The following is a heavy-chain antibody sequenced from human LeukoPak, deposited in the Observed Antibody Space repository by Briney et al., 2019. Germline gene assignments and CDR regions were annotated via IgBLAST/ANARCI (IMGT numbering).Heavy chain of an antibody. CDR3: ARGSGYYYTTRFDY. D-gene: IGHD3-22*01. Sequence: SETLSLTCAVSGGSISSGGYSWSWIRQPPGKGLEWIGYIYHSGSTYYNPSLKSRVTISVDRSKNQFSLKLSSVTAADTAVYYCARGSGYYYTTRFDYWGQGTLVTVSS. CDR1: GGSISSGGYS. V-gene: IGHV4-30-2*01. CDR2: IYHSGST. J-gene: IGHJ4*02.